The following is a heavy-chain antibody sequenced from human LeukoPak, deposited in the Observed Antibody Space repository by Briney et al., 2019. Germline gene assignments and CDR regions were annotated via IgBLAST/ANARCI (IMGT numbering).Heavy chain of an antibody. J-gene: IGHJ4*02. V-gene: IGHV3-23*01. Sequence: GGSLRLSCAASGFTFSSYAMSWVRQAPGKGLEWVSAIRGSGGSTYYAGSVKGRFTISRDNSKNTLYLQMNSLRAEDTAVYYCAKPPKLWFGERNYFDYWGQGTLVTVSS. CDR1: GFTFSSYA. CDR2: IRGSGGST. D-gene: IGHD3-10*01. CDR3: AKPPKLWFGERNYFDY.